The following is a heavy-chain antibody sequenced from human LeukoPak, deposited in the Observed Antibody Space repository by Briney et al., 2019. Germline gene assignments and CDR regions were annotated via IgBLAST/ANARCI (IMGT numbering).Heavy chain of an antibody. D-gene: IGHD1-26*01. CDR2: INHSGST. CDR1: GGSFSGYY. CDR3: ARGDVGATTSDY. V-gene: IGHV4-34*01. Sequence: SETLSLTCAVYGGSFSGYYWSWIRQPPGKGLEWIGEINHSGSTNYNPSLKSRVTISVDTSKNQFSLKLSSVTAADTAVHYCARGDVGATTSDYWGQGTLVTVSS. J-gene: IGHJ4*02.